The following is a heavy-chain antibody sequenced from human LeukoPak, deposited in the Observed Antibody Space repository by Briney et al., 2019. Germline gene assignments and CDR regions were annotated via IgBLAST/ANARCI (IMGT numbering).Heavy chain of an antibody. J-gene: IGHJ2*01. Sequence: PSETLSFTCAVYGGSFSDYYWNWVRQSPGKGLEWIGEINHSGSTNYNPSLKSPVIISVDTSSNQFSLKLSSVTAADTAVYYCARSLTAVTTNWYFDLWGRGTLVTVSS. V-gene: IGHV4-34*01. CDR2: INHSGST. CDR1: GGSFSDYY. CDR3: ARSLTAVTTNWYFDL. D-gene: IGHD4-17*01.